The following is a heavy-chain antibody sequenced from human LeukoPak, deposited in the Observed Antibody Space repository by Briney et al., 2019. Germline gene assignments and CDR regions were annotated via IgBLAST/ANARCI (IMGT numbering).Heavy chain of an antibody. D-gene: IGHD1-26*01. Sequence: MSSETLSLTCTVSGGSISSYYWSWIRQPPGKGLEWIGYIYYSGSTNYNPSLKSRVTISVDTSKNQFSLKLSSVTAADTAAYYCARLRYSGSYFTNWGQGTLVTVSS. CDR2: IYYSGST. J-gene: IGHJ4*02. CDR3: ARLRYSGSYFTN. CDR1: GGSISSYY. V-gene: IGHV4-59*08.